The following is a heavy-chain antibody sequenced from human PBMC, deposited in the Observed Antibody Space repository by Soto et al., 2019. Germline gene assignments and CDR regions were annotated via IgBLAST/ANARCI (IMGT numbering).Heavy chain of an antibody. CDR3: ATEPAMLDY. CDR1: GFTFSSYS. J-gene: IGHJ4*02. Sequence: GGSLRLSCAASGFTFSSYSMNWVRQAPGKGLEWVSHISSSSSTIYYAASVKGRFTISRDNAKNSLYLQMNSLRAEDTAVYYCATEPAMLDYWGQGTLVTVSS. V-gene: IGHV3-48*01. D-gene: IGHD2-2*01. CDR2: ISSSSSTI.